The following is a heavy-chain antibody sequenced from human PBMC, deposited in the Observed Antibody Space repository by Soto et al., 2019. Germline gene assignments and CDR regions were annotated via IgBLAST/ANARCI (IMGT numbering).Heavy chain of an antibody. CDR1: GYTFTSYA. CDR3: ASDVPKGPIDS. V-gene: IGHV1-18*01. CDR2: ISAYNGNT. J-gene: IGHJ4*02. Sequence: QVQLVQSGAEVKKPGASVKVSCKASGYTFTSYAISWVRQAPGQGLEWMGWISAYNGNTNYAQKLQGRVTMTTDTPTSTAYMALRSLRSDDTAVYYCASDVPKGPIDSWGQGTLVTVSS.